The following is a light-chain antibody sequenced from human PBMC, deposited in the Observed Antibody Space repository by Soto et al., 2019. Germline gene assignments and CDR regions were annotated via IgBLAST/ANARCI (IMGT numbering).Light chain of an antibody. CDR3: QQYGSSPPIT. CDR2: GAS. Sequence: EIVLTQSPGTLSLSSGERATLSCRVSQSVSSSYLAWYQQKPGQSPRLLIYGASSRATGIPDRFSGSGSGTDFTLTISRLEPEDFAVYYCQQYGSSPPITFGQGTRLEIK. V-gene: IGKV3-20*01. CDR1: QSVSSSY. J-gene: IGKJ5*01.